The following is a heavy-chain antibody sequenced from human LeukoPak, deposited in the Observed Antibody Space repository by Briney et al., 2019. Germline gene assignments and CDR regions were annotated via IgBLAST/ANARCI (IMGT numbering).Heavy chain of an antibody. CDR2: IKQDGGQK. D-gene: IGHD1-7*01. V-gene: IGHV3-7*01. CDR3: ARDGDYNWNYRSGFDY. CDR1: GFTFNTYW. J-gene: IGHJ4*02. Sequence: GGSLRLSCAASGFTFNTYWMSWVRQAPGKGLEWVANIKQDGGQKFYVDSVKGRFTISRDNAKNSLYLQMNSLTAEDTAVYYCARDGDYNWNYRSGFDYWGQGALVTVSS.